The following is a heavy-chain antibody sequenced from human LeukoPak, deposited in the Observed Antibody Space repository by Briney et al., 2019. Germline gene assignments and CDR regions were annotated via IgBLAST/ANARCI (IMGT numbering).Heavy chain of an antibody. D-gene: IGHD3-22*01. Sequence: HPGGSLRLSCAASGFTLRSYAMNWVRQAPGKGLEWVAVIWYDGNNKYYADSVKGRFTISRDNSKNTLYLQMNSLRAEDMAVYYCARVPSGYYYDSSGHKTPLYYFDYWGQGTLVTVSS. V-gene: IGHV3-33*01. CDR1: GFTLRSYA. CDR3: ARVPSGYYYDSSGHKTPLYYFDY. CDR2: IWYDGNNK. J-gene: IGHJ4*02.